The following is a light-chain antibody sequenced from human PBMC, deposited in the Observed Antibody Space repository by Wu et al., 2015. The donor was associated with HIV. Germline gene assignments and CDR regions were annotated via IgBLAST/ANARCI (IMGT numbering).Light chain of an antibody. CDR2: GTS. Sequence: DIQMTQSPSSLSASVGDRVTITCRTSPGISNYLAWYQQKPGKVPKLLIYGTSTLQSGVPSRFSGSGAGTDFTLTISGLQPEDIGTYYCQKYNSAPMWTFGQGTKVEIK. J-gene: IGKJ1*01. CDR3: QKYNSAPMWT. V-gene: IGKV1-27*01. CDR1: PGISNY.